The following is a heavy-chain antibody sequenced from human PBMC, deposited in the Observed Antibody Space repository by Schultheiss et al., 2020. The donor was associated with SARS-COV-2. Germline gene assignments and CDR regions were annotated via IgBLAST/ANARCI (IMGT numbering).Heavy chain of an antibody. J-gene: IGHJ4*02. V-gene: IGHV4-61*02. D-gene: IGHD3-10*01. Sequence: SETLSLTCTVSGGSISSGGYYWSWIRQPAGKGLEWIGRIYTSGSTNYNPSLKSRVTISVDTSKNQFSLKLSSVTAADTAVYYCARDDPYGSIYYWGQGTLVTVSS. CDR3: ARDDPYGSIYY. CDR1: GGSISSGGYY. CDR2: IYTSGST.